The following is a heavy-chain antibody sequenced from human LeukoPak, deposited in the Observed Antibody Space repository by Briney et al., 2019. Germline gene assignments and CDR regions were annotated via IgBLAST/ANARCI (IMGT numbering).Heavy chain of an antibody. D-gene: IGHD3-22*01. V-gene: IGHV3-23*01. CDR1: GFTFSSYA. J-gene: IGHJ4*02. CDR2: IFGTGDTT. Sequence: GGSLRLSCAASGFTFSSYAMNWVRQAPGKGLEWVSIIFGTGDTTYYADSVKGRFTVSRDNSKNTLYLQMNSLRAEDTAIYYCARENWVYNWKYDSSGSGINYWGQGTLVTVSS. CDR3: ARENWVYNWKYDSSGSGINY.